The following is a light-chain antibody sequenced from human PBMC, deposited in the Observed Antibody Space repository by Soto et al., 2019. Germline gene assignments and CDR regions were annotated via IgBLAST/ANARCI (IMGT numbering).Light chain of an antibody. CDR1: STNIGGNS. CDR2: DDD. CDR3: GSWDTSQSAYV. V-gene: IGLV1-51*01. J-gene: IGLJ1*01. Sequence: QSVLTQPPSVSAAPGQTVTISCSGTSTNIGGNSVSWYYQLPATIPPHLMYDDDKRRPAIPDRCSSASTATSATLGTTAFQTGDEDDYHCGSWDTSQSAYVFATGTKVTVL.